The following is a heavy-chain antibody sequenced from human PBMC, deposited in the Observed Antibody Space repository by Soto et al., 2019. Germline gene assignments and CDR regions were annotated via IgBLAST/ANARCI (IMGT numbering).Heavy chain of an antibody. D-gene: IGHD4-17*01. Sequence: SETLSLTCSVSGGSVSDKTYYWSWIRQPPGKRLEWIGYVYYSGTTNYSPSLKSRVTISVDLSKNRFSLRLSSVTTADTALYYCARTTAVPNTLRSRYFFDYWGQGTLVTVSS. J-gene: IGHJ4*02. CDR1: GGSVSDKTYY. CDR3: ARTTAVPNTLRSRYFFDY. V-gene: IGHV4-61*01. CDR2: VYYSGTT.